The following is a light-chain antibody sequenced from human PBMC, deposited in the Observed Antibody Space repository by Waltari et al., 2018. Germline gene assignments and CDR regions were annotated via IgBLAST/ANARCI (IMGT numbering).Light chain of an antibody. CDR2: DVS. CDR1: SSDVGGYNY. J-gene: IGLJ3*02. CDR3: CSYAGSWV. V-gene: IGLV2-11*01. Sequence: QSALTQPRSVSGSPVQSVTISCTGTSSDVGGYNYVSWYQQHPGKAPKLMIYDVSKRPSGVPDRFSGSKAGNTASLTISGLQAEDDADYYCCSYAGSWVFGGGTKLTVL.